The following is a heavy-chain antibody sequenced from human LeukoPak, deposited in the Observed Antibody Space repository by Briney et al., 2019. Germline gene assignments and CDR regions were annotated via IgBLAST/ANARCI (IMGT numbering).Heavy chain of an antibody. CDR1: GGSVRSYY. V-gene: IGHV4-59*02. D-gene: IGHD3-9*01. J-gene: IGHJ4*02. Sequence: SETLSLTCSVSGGSVRSYYWSWIRQPPGKGLEWIGYIYYTESPNYNPSLKSRLTISVDTSRNQFSLKLTSVTPADTAVYYCARMPDILTGLDSWGQGTLVTVSS. CDR3: ARMPDILTGLDS. CDR2: IYYTESP.